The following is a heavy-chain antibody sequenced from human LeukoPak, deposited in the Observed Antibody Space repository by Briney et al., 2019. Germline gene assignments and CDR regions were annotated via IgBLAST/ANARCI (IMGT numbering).Heavy chain of an antibody. CDR3: VKDQTTVSLSGWFDP. Sequence: PGRSLRLSCAASSFIFDDYAMHWVRQAPGKGLEWVSGISWDSGIIGYADSVKGRFTIGRDNAKNSLYLQMDSLKPQDTALYYCVKDQTTVSLSGWFDPWGQGTLVTVSS. V-gene: IGHV3-9*01. CDR2: ISWDSGII. J-gene: IGHJ5*02. D-gene: IGHD4-17*01. CDR1: SFIFDDYA.